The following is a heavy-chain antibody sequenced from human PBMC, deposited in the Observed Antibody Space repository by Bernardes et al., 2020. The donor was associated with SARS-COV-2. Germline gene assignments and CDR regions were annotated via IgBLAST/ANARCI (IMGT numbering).Heavy chain of an antibody. CDR1: GFTFDDYA. CDR2: ISWNSVTL. Sequence: GGSLRLSCAASGFTFDDYAMHWVRQAPGKGLEWVSGISWNSVTLGYADSVKGRFTISRDNAKNSLYLQMNSLRAEDTALYYCAKDNGGQLVPLYRFDYWGQGTLITVSS. V-gene: IGHV3-9*01. D-gene: IGHD6-6*01. J-gene: IGHJ4*02. CDR3: AKDNGGQLVPLYRFDY.